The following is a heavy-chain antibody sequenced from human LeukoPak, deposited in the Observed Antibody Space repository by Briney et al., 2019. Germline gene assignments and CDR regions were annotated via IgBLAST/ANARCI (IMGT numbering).Heavy chain of an antibody. V-gene: IGHV1-3*01. CDR1: GYTFTHYY. CDR2: INPTNEKT. J-gene: IGHJ2*01. Sequence: GASVKVSCKASGYTFTHYYMHWVRQAPGQRLEWMGWINPTNEKTKYSEKFQGRVTISRDTGASTVYMELSSLRSEDTAVYYCARDHRTESDGYYFVNELWYFDLWGRGTLVSVSS. D-gene: IGHD3-22*01. CDR3: ARDHRTESDGYYFVNELWYFDL.